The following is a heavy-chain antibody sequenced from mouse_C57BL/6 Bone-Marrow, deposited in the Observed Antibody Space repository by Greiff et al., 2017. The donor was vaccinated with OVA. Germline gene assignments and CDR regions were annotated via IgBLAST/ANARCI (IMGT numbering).Heavy chain of an antibody. D-gene: IGHD2-5*01. CDR2: IDPENGDT. Sequence: EVQLQQSGAELVRPGASVKLSCTASGFNIKDDYMHWVKQRPEQGLEWIGWIDPENGDTEYASKFQGKATITADTSSNTAYLQLSSLTSEDTAVYYCTTGDSNYVFDYWGQGTTLTVSS. CDR1: GFNIKDDY. J-gene: IGHJ2*01. V-gene: IGHV14-4*01. CDR3: TTGDSNYVFDY.